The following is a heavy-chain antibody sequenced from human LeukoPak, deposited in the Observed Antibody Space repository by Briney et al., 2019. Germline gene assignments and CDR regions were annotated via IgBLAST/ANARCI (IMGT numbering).Heavy chain of an antibody. CDR3: VRGVAAFGGRWFDP. Sequence: GSVRVSCKASVYTLTHYYIHWVRQAPGQGGEGMGWISANSGGTHYAQRFQGRVTITRDTSISTAYMELSRLTPGDRAVYYCVRGVAAFGGRWFDPWGQGTLVTVSS. V-gene: IGHV1-2*02. CDR1: VYTLTHYY. CDR2: ISANSGGT. D-gene: IGHD6-13*01. J-gene: IGHJ5*02.